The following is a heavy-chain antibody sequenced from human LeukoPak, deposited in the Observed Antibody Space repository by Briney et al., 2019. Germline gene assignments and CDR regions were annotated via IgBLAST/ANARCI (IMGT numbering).Heavy chain of an antibody. Sequence: PSETLSLTCTVSGGSVDGGLYYWDWIRQPPGKGLEWIGSISYSESSTYNPSLKSRVTISVDTSKNQFSLNLRSVSAADTAVYYCARGWASRSYYNYWGQGTLVTVSS. J-gene: IGHJ4*02. CDR3: ARGWASRSYYNY. CDR1: GGSVDGGLYY. D-gene: IGHD1-26*01. V-gene: IGHV4-61*01. CDR2: ISYSESS.